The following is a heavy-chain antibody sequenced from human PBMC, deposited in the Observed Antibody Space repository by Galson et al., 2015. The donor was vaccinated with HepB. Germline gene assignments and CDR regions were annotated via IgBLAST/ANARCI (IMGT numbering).Heavy chain of an antibody. V-gene: IGHV3-64D*09. CDR1: GFTFIMYA. D-gene: IGHD3-22*01. CDR2: VSNKGDST. CDR3: VRDLASSSGYYGAFDI. J-gene: IGHJ3*02. Sequence: SLRLSCAASGFTFIMYAMPWVRQAPGKGLEYVSSVSNKGDSTYYADSVRGRFSISRDNSKDTLFLQMSSLRTEDTAVYYCVRDLASSSGYYGAFDIWGQGTRGTVSA.